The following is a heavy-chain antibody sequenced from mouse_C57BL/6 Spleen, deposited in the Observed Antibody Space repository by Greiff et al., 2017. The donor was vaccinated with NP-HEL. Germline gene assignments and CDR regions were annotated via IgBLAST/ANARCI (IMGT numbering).Heavy chain of an antibody. J-gene: IGHJ4*01. Sequence: EVKLVESGGGLVKPGGSLKLSCAASGFTFSSYAMSWVRQTPEKRLEWVATISDGGSYTYYPDNVKGRFTISRDNAKNNLYLQMSHLKSEDTAMYYCARDEGGYDYDEAMDYWGQGTSVTVSS. CDR2: ISDGGSYT. V-gene: IGHV5-4*01. CDR3: ARDEGGYDYDEAMDY. CDR1: GFTFSSYA. D-gene: IGHD2-4*01.